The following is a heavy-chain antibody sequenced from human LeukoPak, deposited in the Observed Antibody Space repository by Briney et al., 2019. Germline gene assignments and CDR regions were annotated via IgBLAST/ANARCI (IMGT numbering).Heavy chain of an antibody. V-gene: IGHV4-59*01. J-gene: IGHJ4*02. D-gene: IGHD3-10*01. CDR2: IYNSGST. Sequence: TSETLSLTCTVSGGSISVYYWSWIRQPPGKGLEWIGYIYNSGSTNYNPSLKSRLTISVDTSKNQYSLKLSSVTAADTAVYYCARDRELGYWGQGTLVTVSS. CDR3: ARDRELGY. CDR1: GGSISVYY.